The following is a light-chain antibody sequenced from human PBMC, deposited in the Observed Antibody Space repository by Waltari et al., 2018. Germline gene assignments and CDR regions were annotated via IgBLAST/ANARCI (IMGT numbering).Light chain of an antibody. CDR1: QSVFYSARNKNY. Sequence: DIVMTQSPDSLAVSLGERATINCKSSQSVFYSARNKNYLSWYQQKPGQPPKLLIYATSTRESGGPDRFSGSGSGTDFTLTISSLQAEDVAVYFCHQYYTYPLTFGGGTKVEIK. CDR3: HQYYTYPLT. CDR2: ATS. V-gene: IGKV4-1*01. J-gene: IGKJ4*01.